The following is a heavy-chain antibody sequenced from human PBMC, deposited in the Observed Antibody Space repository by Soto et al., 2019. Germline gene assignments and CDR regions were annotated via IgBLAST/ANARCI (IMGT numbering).Heavy chain of an antibody. D-gene: IGHD1-1*01. CDR1: GASISGYY. V-gene: IGHV4-4*07. J-gene: IGHJ5*02. CDR3: VRDGTKTLRDWFDP. CDR2: IYATGTT. Sequence: PSETLSLTCTVSGASISGYYWSWIRKSAGKGLEWIGRIYATGTTDYNPSLKSRVMMSVDTSKKQFSLRLRSVTATDTAVYYCVRDGTKTLRDWFDPWGQGISVTVSS.